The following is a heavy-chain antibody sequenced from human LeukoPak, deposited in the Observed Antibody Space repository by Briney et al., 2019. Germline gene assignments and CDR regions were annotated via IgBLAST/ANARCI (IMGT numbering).Heavy chain of an antibody. CDR3: ARAYDFWSGYYKYYYYGMDV. CDR2: INPNSGGT. Sequence: ASVKVSCKASGYTFTGYCMHWVRQAPGQGLEWMGWINPNSGGTNYAQKFQGRVTMTRDTSISTAYMELSRLRSDDTAVYYCARAYDFWSGYYKYYYYGMDVWGQGTTVTVSS. CDR1: GYTFTGYC. V-gene: IGHV1-2*02. D-gene: IGHD3-3*01. J-gene: IGHJ6*02.